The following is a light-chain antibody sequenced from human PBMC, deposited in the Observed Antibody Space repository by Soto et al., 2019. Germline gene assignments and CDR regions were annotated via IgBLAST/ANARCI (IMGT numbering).Light chain of an antibody. CDR1: QSVSSN. CDR3: HQYKGGPI. Sequence: EIVMTQSPATLSVSPGEGATLSCRASQSVSSNLAWYQQKPGQAPRLLIYDASTRATGVPARFSGYGSGTDFILPISGLQSEDLAFFYCHQYKGGPIFGPGTKVETK. J-gene: IGKJ3*01. V-gene: IGKV3D-15*01. CDR2: DAS.